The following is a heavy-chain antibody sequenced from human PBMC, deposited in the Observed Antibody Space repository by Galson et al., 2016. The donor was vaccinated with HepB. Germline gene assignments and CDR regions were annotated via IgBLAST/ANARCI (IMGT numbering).Heavy chain of an antibody. CDR3: ARGGQWPRSRGYD. J-gene: IGHJ4*02. Sequence: SLRLSCAASGFTFSSYWMNWARQAPGKGLEWVANINQDGSEKYYVDSVKGRFTISRDNAKNSLYLQMNILRTEDTAVYYCARGGQWPRSRGYDWGQGTLVTVSS. D-gene: IGHD6-19*01. V-gene: IGHV3-7*03. CDR1: GFTFSSYW. CDR2: INQDGSEK.